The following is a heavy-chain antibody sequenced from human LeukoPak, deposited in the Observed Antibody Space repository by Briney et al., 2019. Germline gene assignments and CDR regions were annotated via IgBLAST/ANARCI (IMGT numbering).Heavy chain of an antibody. Sequence: ASVKVSCKASGGTFSSYAISWVRQAPGQGLEWMGGIIPIFGTANYAQMFQGRVTITTDESTSTAYMELSSLRSEDTAVYYCAIGDYGSVIRYFDYWGQGTLVTVSS. D-gene: IGHD4-17*01. CDR1: GGTFSSYA. CDR3: AIGDYGSVIRYFDY. V-gene: IGHV1-69*05. CDR2: IIPIFGTA. J-gene: IGHJ4*02.